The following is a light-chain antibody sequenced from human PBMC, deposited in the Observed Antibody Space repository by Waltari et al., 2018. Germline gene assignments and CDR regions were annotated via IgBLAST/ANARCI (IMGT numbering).Light chain of an antibody. CDR3: QQSYITPPV. CDR1: QTISNY. V-gene: IGKV1-39*01. Sequence: DIQMTQSPSSLSASVGDRVTITCRASQTISNYLNRYQQQPGKAPKLLIYAASSLQSGVPSRLSGSGSVTDCTLTISSLQPEDFATYYCQQSYITPPVFGQGTKVEIK. CDR2: AAS. J-gene: IGKJ1*01.